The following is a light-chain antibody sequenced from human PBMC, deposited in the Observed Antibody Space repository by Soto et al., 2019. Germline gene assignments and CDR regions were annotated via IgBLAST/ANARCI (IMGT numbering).Light chain of an antibody. CDR2: GAY. J-gene: IGKJ4*01. Sequence: ILMTQSPSSLSSSVGERVTLTCRASQSISNSLKWYQQKPGSAPALLIYGAYSLPSGVPSRFSGSGSGTDFTLTISSLQPEDSAAYYCQQSHSSPLTFGGGTKVEFK. CDR1: QSISNS. CDR3: QQSHSSPLT. V-gene: IGKV1-39*01.